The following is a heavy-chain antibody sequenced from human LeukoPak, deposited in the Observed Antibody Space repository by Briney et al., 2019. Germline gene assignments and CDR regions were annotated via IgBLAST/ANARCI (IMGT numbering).Heavy chain of an antibody. CDR3: AKAYYDFWSGLEL. J-gene: IGHJ3*01. Sequence: GGSLRLSCAASGFTFSSYGMHWVRQAPGKGLEWVAVISYDGSNKYYADSVKGRFTISRDNSKNTLYLQMNSLRAEDTAVYYCAKAYYDFWSGLELWGQGTMVTVSS. CDR1: GFTFSSYG. CDR2: ISYDGSNK. V-gene: IGHV3-30*18. D-gene: IGHD3-3*01.